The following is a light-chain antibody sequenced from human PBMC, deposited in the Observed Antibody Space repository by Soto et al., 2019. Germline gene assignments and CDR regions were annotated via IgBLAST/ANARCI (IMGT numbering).Light chain of an antibody. CDR3: QQYGSSSPWT. V-gene: IGKV1-5*03. J-gene: IGKJ1*01. CDR1: QSISSW. Sequence: DIQMTQSPSTLSASVGDRVTITCRASQSISSWLAWYQQKPGRAPKLLIYKASSLETGVPSRFSGSGSGTELTLIISSLQPEDFASYYCQQYGSSSPWTFGQGTKVEIK. CDR2: KAS.